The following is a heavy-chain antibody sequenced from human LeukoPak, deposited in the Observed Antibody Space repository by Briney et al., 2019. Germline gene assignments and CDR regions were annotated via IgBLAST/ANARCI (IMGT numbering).Heavy chain of an antibody. Sequence: SETLSLTCTVSGASISSYYWSWIRQPPGKGLEWIGYIYYSGSTNYNPSLKSRVTISVDTSKNQFSLKLSSVTAADMAVYYCARRRMTTVVTPPYYYYYMDVWGKGTTVTISS. D-gene: IGHD4-23*01. V-gene: IGHV4-59*01. CDR2: IYYSGST. CDR1: GASISSYY. J-gene: IGHJ6*03. CDR3: ARRRMTTVVTPPYYYYYMDV.